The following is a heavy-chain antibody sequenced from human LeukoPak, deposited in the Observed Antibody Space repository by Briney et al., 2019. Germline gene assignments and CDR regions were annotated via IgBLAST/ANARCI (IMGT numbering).Heavy chain of an antibody. J-gene: IGHJ6*03. CDR1: GFTFSSYW. CDR2: IKQDGSEK. CDR3: ARVGVDWNVYYYYYYMDV. Sequence: PGGSLRLSCAASGFTFSSYWMSWVRQAPGKGLEWVANIKQDGSEKYYVDSVKGRFTISRDNAKNSLYLQMNSLRAEDTAVYYCARVGVDWNVYYYYYYMDVWGKGTTVTVSS. D-gene: IGHD1-1*01. V-gene: IGHV3-7*01.